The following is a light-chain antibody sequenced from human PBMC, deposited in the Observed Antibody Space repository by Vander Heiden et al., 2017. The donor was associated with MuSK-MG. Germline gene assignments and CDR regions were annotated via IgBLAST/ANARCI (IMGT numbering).Light chain of an antibody. CDR3: QSAETSVTYPL. Sequence: SYELTQPPSVSVSPGQTARITCSGDAVSKQYVYWYQEKPGQAPLMVIYKDKERPSGIPERFSGSSSGTTVTLTISGVQAEDEADYYCQSAETSVTYPLFGGGTKLTVL. V-gene: IGLV3-25*03. J-gene: IGLJ2*01. CDR2: KDK. CDR1: AVSKQY.